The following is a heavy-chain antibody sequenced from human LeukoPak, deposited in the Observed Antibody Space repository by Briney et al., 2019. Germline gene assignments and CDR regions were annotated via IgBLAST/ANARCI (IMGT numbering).Heavy chain of an antibody. CDR2: MNPNSGNT. D-gene: IGHD3-10*01. V-gene: IGHV1-8*03. Sequence: GASVKVSCKASGYTFTGYYMHWVRQAPGQGLEWMGWMNPNSGNTGYAQKFQGRVTITRNTSISTAYMELSSLRSEDTAVYYCARAARSGRLTNWFDPWGQGTLVTVSS. J-gene: IGHJ5*02. CDR1: GYTFTGYY. CDR3: ARAARSGRLTNWFDP.